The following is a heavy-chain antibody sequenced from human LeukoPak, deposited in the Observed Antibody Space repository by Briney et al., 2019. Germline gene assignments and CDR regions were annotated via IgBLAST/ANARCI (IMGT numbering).Heavy chain of an antibody. CDR1: GGSISSSSYY. Sequence: SETLSLTCTVSGGSISSSSYYWSWIRQPAGKGLEWIGRIYTSGSSNYNPSLKSRVTMSVDTSKNQFSLKLSSVTAADTAVYYRARVVVVTAAREAYYYYYYMDVWGKGTTVTISS. CDR2: IYTSGSS. CDR3: ARVVVVTAAREAYYYYYYMDV. J-gene: IGHJ6*03. D-gene: IGHD2-21*02. V-gene: IGHV4-61*02.